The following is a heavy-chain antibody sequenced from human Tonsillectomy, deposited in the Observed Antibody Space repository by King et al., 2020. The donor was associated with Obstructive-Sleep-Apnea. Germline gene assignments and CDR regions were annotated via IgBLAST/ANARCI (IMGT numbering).Heavy chain of an antibody. V-gene: IGHV4-39*01. Sequence: QLQESGPGLVKPSETLSLTCTVSGGSISSTSYYWGWIRQPPGKGLEWIGSIYYSGSTYYNPSLKSRVTISVDTPKNHFSLKLSSVTAADTAVYYCARQKRVVVDFDYWGQGTLVTVSS. CDR2: IYYSGST. J-gene: IGHJ4*02. D-gene: IGHD3-22*01. CDR3: ARQKRVVVDFDY. CDR1: GGSISSTSYY.